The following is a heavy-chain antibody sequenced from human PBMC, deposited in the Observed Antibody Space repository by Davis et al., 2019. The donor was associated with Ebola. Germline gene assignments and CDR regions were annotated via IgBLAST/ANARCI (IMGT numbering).Heavy chain of an antibody. D-gene: IGHD2-2*01. J-gene: IGHJ6*02. CDR2: ISWNSGSI. CDR3: AKDVDIVVVPAAILAAAGPGGMDV. V-gene: IGHV3-9*01. Sequence: GGSLRLSCAASGFTFDDYAMHWVRQAPGKGLEWVSGISWNSGSIGYADSVKGRFTISRDNSKNTLYLQMNSLRAEDTAVYYCAKDVDIVVVPAAILAAAGPGGMDVWGQGTTVTVSS. CDR1: GFTFDDYA.